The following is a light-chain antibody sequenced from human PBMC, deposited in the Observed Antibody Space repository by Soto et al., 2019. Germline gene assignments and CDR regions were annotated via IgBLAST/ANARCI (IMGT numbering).Light chain of an antibody. CDR3: SSYAGSNNFV. CDR2: EVT. Sequence: QSALTQPASVSGSPGQSITISCTGTSSDIGGYEYVSWYQQHPGKAPRLVIYEVTKRPSGVPDRVSASKSGNTASLTVSGLRAEDEADYYCSSYAGSNNFVFGSGTKLTVL. J-gene: IGLJ1*01. V-gene: IGLV2-8*01. CDR1: SSDIGGYEY.